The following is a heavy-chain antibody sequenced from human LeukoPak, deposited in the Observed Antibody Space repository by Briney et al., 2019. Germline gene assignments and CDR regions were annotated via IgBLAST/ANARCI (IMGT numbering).Heavy chain of an antibody. Sequence: GGSLRLSCAASGFTFSSYSMNLVRRAPGKGLEWVSSISSSSSYIYYADSVKGRFTIPRDNAKNSLYLQMNSLRAEDTAVYYCAANSSGWFLFDYWGQGTLVTVSS. CDR2: ISSSSSYI. CDR1: GFTFSSYS. J-gene: IGHJ4*02. CDR3: AANSSGWFLFDY. V-gene: IGHV3-21*01. D-gene: IGHD6-19*01.